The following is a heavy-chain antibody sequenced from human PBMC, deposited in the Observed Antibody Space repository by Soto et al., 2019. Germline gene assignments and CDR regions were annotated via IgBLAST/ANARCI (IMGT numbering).Heavy chain of an antibody. V-gene: IGHV4-59*01. J-gene: IGHJ4*02. CDR3: ARHELWLRY. CDR1: GGSLSSYY. D-gene: IGHD5-18*01. CDR2: ISYSGTT. Sequence: PSETLPLTCTVSGGSLSSYYWSWIRRPPGMGLEWIASISYSGTTNYNSSLKSRATISIDTSKNQFSLKFNSVTAADTAVYYCARHELWLRYWGQGTLVTVSS.